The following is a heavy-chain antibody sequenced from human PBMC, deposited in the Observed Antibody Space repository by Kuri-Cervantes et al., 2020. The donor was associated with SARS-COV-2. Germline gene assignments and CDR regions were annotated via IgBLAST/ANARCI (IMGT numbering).Heavy chain of an antibody. Sequence: GGSLRLSCSASGFTFSSYAMHWVRQAPGKGLEYVSAISGSGGSTYYADSVKGRFTISRDNSKNTLYLQMNSLRAEDTAVYYCAKEGRVPAARYYYYGMDVWGQGTTVTVSS. CDR2: ISGSGGST. V-gene: IGHV3-64*04. J-gene: IGHJ6*02. D-gene: IGHD2-2*01. CDR1: GFTFSSYA. CDR3: AKEGRVPAARYYYYGMDV.